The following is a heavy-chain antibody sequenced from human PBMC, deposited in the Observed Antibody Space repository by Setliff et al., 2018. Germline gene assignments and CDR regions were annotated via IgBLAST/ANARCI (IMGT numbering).Heavy chain of an antibody. Sequence: SETLSLTCNVYGGSFDTHYWSWIRQPPGKGLEWFGEINQSGSGDYNPSFKGRVTISVDTSKKQFSLTLTSVTAADTALYYCRQAVVGGDVFDIWGQGTVVTVSS. D-gene: IGHD3-3*01. CDR3: RQAVVGGDVFDI. J-gene: IGHJ3*02. CDR2: INQSGSG. V-gene: IGHV4-34*01. CDR1: GGSFDTHY.